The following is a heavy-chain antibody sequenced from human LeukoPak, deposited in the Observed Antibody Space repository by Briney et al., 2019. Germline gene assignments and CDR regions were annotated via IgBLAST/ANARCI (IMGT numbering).Heavy chain of an antibody. J-gene: IGHJ4*02. D-gene: IGHD6-19*01. CDR2: IYSDNT. V-gene: IGHV3-53*01. CDR1: GFTVSSNS. Sequence: PGGSLRLSCTVSGFTVSSNSMSWVRQAPGKGLEWVSFIYSDNTHYSDSVKGRFTISRDNSKNTLYLQMNSLRAEDTAVYYCARDQRAGYFDYWGQGTLVTVSS. CDR3: ARDQRAGYFDY.